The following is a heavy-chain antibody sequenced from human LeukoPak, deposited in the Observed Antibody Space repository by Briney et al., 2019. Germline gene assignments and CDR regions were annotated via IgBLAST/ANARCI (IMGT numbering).Heavy chain of an antibody. Sequence: ASVKVSCKASGYAFTSYYMHWVRQAPGQGLEWMGIINPSGGSTSYAQKFQGRVTMTRDTSTSTVYMELSSLRSGDTAVYYCARAAPSDSSGYYYPDAFDIWGQGTMVTVSS. CDR2: INPSGGST. J-gene: IGHJ3*02. D-gene: IGHD3-22*01. CDR1: GYAFTSYY. CDR3: ARAAPSDSSGYYYPDAFDI. V-gene: IGHV1-46*01.